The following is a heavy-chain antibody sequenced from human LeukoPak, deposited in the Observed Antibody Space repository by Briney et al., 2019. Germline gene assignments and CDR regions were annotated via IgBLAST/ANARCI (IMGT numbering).Heavy chain of an antibody. D-gene: IGHD4-17*01. V-gene: IGHV1-69*13. J-gene: IGHJ6*02. Sequence: SLKGSCKASVCTFSSYAISWVRQAPGQGLEWMGVINPIFGTTNYAQKFQGRVTITADESTSTAYMELSSLRSEDTAVYYGARDTFRTVTTDYYYGMAVWGQGTTVTVSS. CDR2: INPIFGTT. CDR1: VCTFSSYA. CDR3: ARDTFRTVTTDYYYGMAV.